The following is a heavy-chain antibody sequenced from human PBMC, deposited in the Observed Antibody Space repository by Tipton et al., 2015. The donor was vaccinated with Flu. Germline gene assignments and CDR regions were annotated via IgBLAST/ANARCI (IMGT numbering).Heavy chain of an antibody. CDR3: ARDPHEGWLHPKHYFDY. CDR2: IYYSGST. CDR1: GGSISSSSYY. Sequence: GSLRLSCTVSGGSISSSSYYWGWIRQPPGKGLEWIGSIYYSGSTYYNPSLKSRVTISVDTSKNQFALKLSSVTAADTAVYYCARDPHEGWLHPKHYFDYWGQGTLVTVSS. D-gene: IGHD5-24*01. V-gene: IGHV4-39*06. J-gene: IGHJ4*02.